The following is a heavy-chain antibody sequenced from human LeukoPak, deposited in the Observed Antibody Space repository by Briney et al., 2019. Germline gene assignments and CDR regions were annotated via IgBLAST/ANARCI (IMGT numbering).Heavy chain of an antibody. CDR3: AKVSSRFWYDSSGYYYGLDY. V-gene: IGHV3-30*02. J-gene: IGHJ4*02. CDR1: GFTFSSYG. D-gene: IGHD3-22*01. CDR2: IRYDGSNK. Sequence: PGGSLRLSCAASGFTFSSYGMHWVRQAPGKGLEWVAFIRYDGSNKYYADSVKGRFTISRDNSKNTLYLQMNSLRAEDTAVYYCAKVSSRFWYDSSGYYYGLDYWGQGTLVTVSS.